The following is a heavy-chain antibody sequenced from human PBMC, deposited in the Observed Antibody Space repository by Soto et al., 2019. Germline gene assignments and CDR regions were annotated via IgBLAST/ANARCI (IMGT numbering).Heavy chain of an antibody. CDR2: IYYTGST. CDR1: GGSISSYY. V-gene: IGHV4-59*08. J-gene: IGHJ4*02. CDR3: ARHGGIGYYYSVFDY. D-gene: IGHD5-12*01. Sequence: QVQLQESGPGLVKPSETLSLSCTVSGGSISSYYWSWIRQPPGKGLEWIGYIYYTGSTDYNPSLKSRVTISVDTSKNLFSLKLNSVSAADTAVYYCARHGGIGYYYSVFDYWGQGTLVTVSS.